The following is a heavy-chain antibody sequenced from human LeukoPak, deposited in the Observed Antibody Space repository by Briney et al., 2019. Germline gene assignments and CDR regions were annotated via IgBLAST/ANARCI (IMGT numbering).Heavy chain of an antibody. D-gene: IGHD1-7*01. V-gene: IGHV1-69*05. CDR2: IIPIFGTA. Sequence: SVKVSCKASGGTFSSYAISWVRQAPGQGLEWMGGIIPIFGTANYAQKFQGRVTITTDESTSAAYMELSSLRSEDTAVYYCARVGLELREDPHDYWGQGTLVTVSS. CDR3: ARVGLELREDPHDY. J-gene: IGHJ4*02. CDR1: GGTFSSYA.